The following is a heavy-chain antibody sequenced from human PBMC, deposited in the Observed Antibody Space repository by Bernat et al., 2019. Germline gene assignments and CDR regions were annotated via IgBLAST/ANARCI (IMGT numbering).Heavy chain of an antibody. J-gene: IGHJ6*03. Sequence: QVQLQESGPGLVKPSETLSLTCTVSGGSIISYYWSWIRQPPGKGLEWIGYIYYSGSTNYNPSLKSRVTISVDTSKNQFSLKLSSVTAADTAVYYCARFTVTSKPYYYYYYMDVWGKGTTATVSS. D-gene: IGHD4-11*01. V-gene: IGHV4-59*01. CDR2: IYYSGST. CDR3: ARFTVTSKPYYYYYYMDV. CDR1: GGSIISYY.